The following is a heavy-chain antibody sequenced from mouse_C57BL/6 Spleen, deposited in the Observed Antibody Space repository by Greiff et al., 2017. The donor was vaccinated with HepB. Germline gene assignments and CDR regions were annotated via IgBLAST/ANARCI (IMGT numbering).Heavy chain of an antibody. CDR3: ARRYYYGSSYWYFDV. CDR1: GYTFPSYW. D-gene: IGHD1-1*01. J-gene: IGHJ1*03. Sequence: QVQLQQPGAELVKPGASVKMSCKASGYTFPSYWITWVKQRPGQGLEWIGDIYPGSGSTNYNEKFKSKATLTVDTSSSTAYMQLSSLTSEDSAVYYCARRYYYGSSYWYFDVWGTGTTVTVSS. CDR2: IYPGSGST. V-gene: IGHV1-55*01.